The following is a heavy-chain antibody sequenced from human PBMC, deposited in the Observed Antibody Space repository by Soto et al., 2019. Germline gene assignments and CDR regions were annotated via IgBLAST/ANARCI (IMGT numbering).Heavy chain of an antibody. CDR1: GGSLRNSV. Sequence: QVQLVQSGAEVKKPGSSVKVSCTASGGSLRNSVISWVRQAPAQRLEWMGGVIPILGTANYAQKFHGRVTMTADEATSTAYMDLSSLSPDDTAVSYCARLGHPGHWGPGTLVIVSS. V-gene: IGHV1-69*01. CDR3: ARLGHPGH. J-gene: IGHJ4*02. CDR2: VIPILGTA.